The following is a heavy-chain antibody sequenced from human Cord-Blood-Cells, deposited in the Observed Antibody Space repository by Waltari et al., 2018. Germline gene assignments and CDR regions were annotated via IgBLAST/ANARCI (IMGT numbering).Heavy chain of an antibody. V-gene: IGHV1-2*04. CDR3: ARSGTANWFDP. Sequence: QVQLVQSGAEVKKPGASVKVSCQASGYTFTGYYMPWARQAPGQGLEWMGWINPNSGGTNYSQKFQGWVTMTRDTSISTAYMGLSRLRSDDTAVYYCARSGTANWFDPWGQGTLVTVSS. J-gene: IGHJ5*02. D-gene: IGHD6-13*01. CDR2: INPNSGGT. CDR1: GYTFTGYY.